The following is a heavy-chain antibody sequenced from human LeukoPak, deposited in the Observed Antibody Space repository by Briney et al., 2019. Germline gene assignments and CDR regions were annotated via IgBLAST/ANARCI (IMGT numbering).Heavy chain of an antibody. D-gene: IGHD3-10*01. CDR3: ATYGSGSYYNNWFGP. V-gene: IGHV3-23*01. CDR1: GFTFSSYA. Sequence: PGGSLRLSCAASGFTFSSYAMSWVRQAPGKGLEWVSAISGSGGSTYYADSVKGRFTISRDNSKNTLYLQMNSLRAEDTAVYYCATYGSGSYYNNWFGPWGQGTLVTVSS. CDR2: ISGSGGST. J-gene: IGHJ5*02.